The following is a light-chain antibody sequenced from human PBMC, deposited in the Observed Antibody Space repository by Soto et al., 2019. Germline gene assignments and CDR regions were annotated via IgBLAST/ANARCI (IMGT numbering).Light chain of an antibody. J-gene: IGLJ1*01. CDR3: SSYTSSNTFYV. V-gene: IGLV2-14*01. CDR1: SSDVGGYNY. Sequence: SALPQPASVSGSPGQSITISCTGTSSDVGGYNYVSWYQQHPGKAPKLMIYDVSNRPSGVSNRFSGSKSGNTASLTISGLQAEDEADYYCSSYTSSNTFYVFGTGTKVTVL. CDR2: DVS.